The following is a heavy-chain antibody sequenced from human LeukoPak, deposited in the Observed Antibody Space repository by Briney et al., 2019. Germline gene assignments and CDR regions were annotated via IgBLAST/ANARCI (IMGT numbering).Heavy chain of an antibody. V-gene: IGHV3-30-3*01. CDR3: ARDGVYSSGYYFDY. Sequence: GGSLRLSCAASGFTLSSYAMHWVRQAPGKGLEWVAVISYDGSNKYYADSVKGRFTISRDNSKNTLYLQMNSLRAEDTAVYYCARDGVYSSGYYFDYWGQGTLVTVSS. J-gene: IGHJ4*02. D-gene: IGHD3-22*01. CDR2: ISYDGSNK. CDR1: GFTLSSYA.